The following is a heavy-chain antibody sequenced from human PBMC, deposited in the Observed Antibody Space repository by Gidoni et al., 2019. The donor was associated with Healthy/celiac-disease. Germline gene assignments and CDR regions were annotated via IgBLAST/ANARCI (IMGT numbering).Heavy chain of an antibody. CDR2: ISYDGSNK. CDR3: ARDMDSYGPDTFDY. D-gene: IGHD5-18*01. J-gene: IGHJ4*02. CDR1: GFTFSSYA. V-gene: IGHV3-30-3*01. Sequence: QVQLVESGGGVVQPGRSLRLSCAASGFTFSSYAMHWVRQAPGKGLEWVAVISYDGSNKYYADSVKGRFTISRDNSKNTLYLQMNSLRAEDTAVYYCARDMDSYGPDTFDYWGQGTLVTVSS.